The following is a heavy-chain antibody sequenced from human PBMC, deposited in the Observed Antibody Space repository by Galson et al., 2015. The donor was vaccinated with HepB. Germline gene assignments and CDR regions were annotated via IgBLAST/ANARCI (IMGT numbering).Heavy chain of an antibody. V-gene: IGHV3-11*06. CDR1: GFTFSDYY. D-gene: IGHD4-17*01. J-gene: IGHJ4*02. CDR3: ARVAGSDYGDQSHFDY. Sequence: SLRLSCAASGFTFSDYYMSWIRQVPGKGLEWISYISSSTIYTNYADSVKGRFTISRDNVKNSMYLQMNSLRAEDTAVYYCARVAGSDYGDQSHFDYWGQGTLVTVSS. CDR2: ISSSTIYT.